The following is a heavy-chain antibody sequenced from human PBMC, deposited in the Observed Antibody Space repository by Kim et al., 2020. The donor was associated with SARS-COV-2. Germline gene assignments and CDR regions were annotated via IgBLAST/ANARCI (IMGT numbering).Heavy chain of an antibody. D-gene: IGHD4-17*01. CDR2: IYYSGST. V-gene: IGHV4-39*01. CDR3: AGHYGGNSVDYYYGMDV. Sequence: SETLSLTCTVSGGSISSSSYYWGWIRQPPGKGLEWIGSIYYSGSTYYNPSLKSRVTISVDTSKNQFSLKLSSVTAADTAVYYCAGHYGGNSVDYYYGMDVWGQGTTVTVSS. J-gene: IGHJ6*02. CDR1: GGSISSSSYY.